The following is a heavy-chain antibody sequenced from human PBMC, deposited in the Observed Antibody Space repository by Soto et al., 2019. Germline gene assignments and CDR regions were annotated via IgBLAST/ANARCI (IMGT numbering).Heavy chain of an antibody. V-gene: IGHV4-31*03. D-gene: IGHD3-22*01. CDR3: ARGRGTISGYYPFFDY. CDR1: GGSISSGGYY. J-gene: IGHJ4*02. CDR2: IYYSGST. Sequence: QVQLQESGPGLVKPSQTLSLTCTVSGGSISSGGYYWSWIRQHPGKGLEWIGYIYYSGSTYYNPSLKRRVTISVDTSKNQFCRKLCSVAAADTAVYYCARGRGTISGYYPFFDYWGQGTLVTVSS.